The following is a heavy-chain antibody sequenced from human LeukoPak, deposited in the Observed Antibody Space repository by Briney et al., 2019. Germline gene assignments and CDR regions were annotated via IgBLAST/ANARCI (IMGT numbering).Heavy chain of an antibody. CDR3: ARDAPARETLAYYSDY. CDR1: GFTFSSFA. D-gene: IGHD4-23*01. V-gene: IGHV3-30-3*01. J-gene: IGHJ4*02. Sequence: PGGSLRLSCAASGFTFSSFAVHWVRQAPGKGLEWVADISYDGTNKYYADSVKGRFTISRDNSKNTLYLQMNSLRGEDTAVYYCARDAPARETLAYYSDYWGQGTLVTVSS. CDR2: ISYDGTNK.